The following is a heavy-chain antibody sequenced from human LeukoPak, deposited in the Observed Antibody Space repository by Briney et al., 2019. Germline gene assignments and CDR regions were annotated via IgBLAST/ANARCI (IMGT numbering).Heavy chain of an antibody. CDR3: ARDESSDTPFDY. J-gene: IGHJ4*02. CDR1: GYTFTSYG. CDR2: ISAYNGNT. V-gene: IGHV1-18*01. Sequence: ASVKVSCKASGYTFTSYGISWVRQAPGRGLEWMGWISAYNGNTNYAQKLQGRVTMTTDTSTSTAYMELRSLRSDDTAVYYCARDESSDTPFDYWGQGTLVTVSS.